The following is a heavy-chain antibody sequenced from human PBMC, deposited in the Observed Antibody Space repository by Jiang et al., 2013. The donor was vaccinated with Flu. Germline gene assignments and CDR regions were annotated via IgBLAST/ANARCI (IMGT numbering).Heavy chain of an antibody. J-gene: IGHJ4*02. CDR2: IYHSGST. V-gene: IGHV4-38-2*01. CDR3: ARETTIQLWLSDPYYFDY. D-gene: IGHD5-18*01. CDR1: GYSISSGYY. Sequence: GLVKPSETLSPTCAVSGYSISSGYYWGWIRQPPGKGLEWIGSIYHSGSTYYNPSLKSRVTISVDTSKNQFSLKLSSVTAADTAVYYCARETTIQLWLSDPYYFDYWGQGTLVTVSS.